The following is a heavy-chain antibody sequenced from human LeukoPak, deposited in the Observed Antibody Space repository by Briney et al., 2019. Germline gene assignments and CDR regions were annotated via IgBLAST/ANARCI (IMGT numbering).Heavy chain of an antibody. CDR1: GGSINNDDYY. V-gene: IGHV4-30-4*01. CDR3: ASIPYSRPGWFDP. CDR2: IYYSGST. J-gene: IGHJ5*02. D-gene: IGHD6-13*01. Sequence: PSETLSLTCTVSGGSINNDDYYWSWIRQPPGKGLEWIGYIYYSGSTYYNPSLKSRVTISVDTSKNQFSLKLNSVTAADTAVYYCASIPYSRPGWFDPWGQGTLVTVSS.